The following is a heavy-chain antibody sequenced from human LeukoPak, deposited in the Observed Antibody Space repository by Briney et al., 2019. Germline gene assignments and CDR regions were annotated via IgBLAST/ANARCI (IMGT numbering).Heavy chain of an antibody. Sequence: SETLSLTCTVSGGSISGYYWSWIRQPPGKGLEWIGEINHSGSTNYNPSLKSRVTISVDTSKNQFSLKLSSVTAADTAVYYCARERLAARGLVPLNWFDPWGQGTLVTVSS. CDR1: GGSISGYY. J-gene: IGHJ5*02. CDR3: ARERLAARGLVPLNWFDP. V-gene: IGHV4-34*01. CDR2: INHSGST. D-gene: IGHD6-6*01.